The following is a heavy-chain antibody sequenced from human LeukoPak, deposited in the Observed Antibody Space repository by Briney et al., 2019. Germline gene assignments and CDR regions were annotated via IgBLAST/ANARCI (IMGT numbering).Heavy chain of an antibody. CDR1: GFTFKDCG. V-gene: IGHV3-9*01. J-gene: IGHJ6*02. Sequence: GGSLRLSCAATGFTFKDCGMHWVRQPPGKGLKWVSSINRNGGGTDYADSVKGRFTISRDNAKNSLYLQLSSLRPEDTALYYCAKHMRATNTYSFFGLDVWGQGTRSPSP. D-gene: IGHD1-26*01. CDR3: AKHMRATNTYSFFGLDV. CDR2: INRNGGGT.